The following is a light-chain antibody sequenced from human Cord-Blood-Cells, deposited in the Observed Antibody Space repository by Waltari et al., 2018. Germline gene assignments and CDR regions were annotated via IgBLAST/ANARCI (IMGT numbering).Light chain of an antibody. V-gene: IGLV3-10*01. CDR1: ALPKNY. J-gene: IGLJ3*02. CDR3: YSTDSSGNHRV. CDR2: EDS. Sequence: SYEMTQPPSVSVSPGQTARITCPGDALPKNYSYWYQQKSGQAPVLVIYEDSKRPSGIPERFSGSSSETMATLTISGAQVEDEADYYCYSTDSSGNHRVFGGGTKLTVL.